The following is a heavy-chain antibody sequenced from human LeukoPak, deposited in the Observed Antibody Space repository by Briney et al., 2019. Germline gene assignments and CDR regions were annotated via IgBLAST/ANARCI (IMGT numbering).Heavy chain of an antibody. D-gene: IGHD2-2*01. Sequence: AASVTVSCTASGYTFTSYDINWVRQATGQGLEWMGWMNPNSGNTGYAQKFQGRVTMTRNTSISTAYMELSSLRSEDTAVYYCARGDIVVVPADNWFDPWGQGTLVTVSS. CDR1: GYTFTSYD. J-gene: IGHJ5*02. V-gene: IGHV1-8*01. CDR3: ARGDIVVVPADNWFDP. CDR2: MNPNSGNT.